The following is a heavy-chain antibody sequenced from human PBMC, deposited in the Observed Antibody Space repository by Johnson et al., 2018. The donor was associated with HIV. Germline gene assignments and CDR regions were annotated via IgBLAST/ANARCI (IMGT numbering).Heavy chain of an antibody. Sequence: QVKLVESGGGVVQPGRSLRLSCAASGFTFSSYAMHWVRQAPGKGLEWVAVISYDGSNKYYADSVKGRFTISRDNSKNTLYLQMNSLRAEDTAVYYCARVSTQWLRVDAFDIWGQGTMVTVSS. CDR3: ARVSTQWLRVDAFDI. D-gene: IGHD6-19*01. V-gene: IGHV3-30-3*01. J-gene: IGHJ3*02. CDR2: ISYDGSNK. CDR1: GFTFSSYA.